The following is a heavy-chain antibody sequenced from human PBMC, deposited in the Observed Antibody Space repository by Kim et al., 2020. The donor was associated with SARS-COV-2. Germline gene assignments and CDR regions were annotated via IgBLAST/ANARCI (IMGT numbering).Heavy chain of an antibody. J-gene: IGHJ6*02. V-gene: IGHV3-23*01. D-gene: IGHD3-22*01. CDR3: AKDYNDSSGYYSDYYCGMDV. CDR2: ISGSGGST. CDR1: GFTFSSYA. Sequence: GGSLRLSCAASGFTFSSYAMSWVRQAPGKGLEWVSAISGSGGSTYYADSVKGRFTISRDNSKNTLYLQMNSLRAEDTAVYYCAKDYNDSSGYYSDYYCGMDVWGQGTTVTVSS.